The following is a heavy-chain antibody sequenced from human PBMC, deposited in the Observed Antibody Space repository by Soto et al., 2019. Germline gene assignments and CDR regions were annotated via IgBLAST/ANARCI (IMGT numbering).Heavy chain of an antibody. CDR1: GGSFSGYY. V-gene: IGHV4-34*01. J-gene: IGHJ5*02. D-gene: IGHD5-12*01. CDR3: ARGRGWLGPGRNWFDP. CDR2: INHSGST. Sequence: ETLSLTCAVYGGSFSGYYWSWIRQPPGKGLEWIGEINHSGSTNYNPSLKSRVTISVDTPKNQFSLKLSSVTAADTAVYYCARGRGWLGPGRNWFDPWGKGTLVTVSS.